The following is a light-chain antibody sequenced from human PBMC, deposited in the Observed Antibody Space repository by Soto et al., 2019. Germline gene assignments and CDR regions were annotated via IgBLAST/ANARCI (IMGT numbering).Light chain of an antibody. CDR3: AAWDDSLNGPV. J-gene: IGLJ2*01. Sequence: QSVLTQPPSASRTPGQRVTISCSGSSSNIGSNTVNWYQQLPGTAPKLLIYSNDQRPSGVPDRFSGSKSGTSASLAISGLQSEDEAHYYCAAWDDSLNGPVFGGGTKVTVL. V-gene: IGLV1-44*01. CDR1: SSNIGSNT. CDR2: SND.